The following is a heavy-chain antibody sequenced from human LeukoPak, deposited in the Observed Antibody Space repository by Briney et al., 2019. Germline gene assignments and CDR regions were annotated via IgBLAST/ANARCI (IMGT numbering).Heavy chain of an antibody. CDR2: IYYSGGT. CDR3: ARGARAGYNLEPFDN. Sequence: SSETLSLTCTVSGGSIVGYYWSWIRQPPGKGLEWIGYIYYSGGTTYNPSLKSRVTISVDKSKNQFSLKLNSATAADTAVYYCARGARAGYNLEPFDNWGQGTLVTVSS. D-gene: IGHD5-24*01. CDR1: GGSIVGYY. J-gene: IGHJ4*02. V-gene: IGHV4-59*08.